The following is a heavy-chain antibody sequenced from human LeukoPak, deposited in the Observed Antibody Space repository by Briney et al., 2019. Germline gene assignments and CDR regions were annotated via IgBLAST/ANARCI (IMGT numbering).Heavy chain of an antibody. CDR2: ISGSGGST. J-gene: IGHJ4*02. D-gene: IGHD3-10*01. CDR3: AKDSRGSDPDDY. V-gene: IGHV3-23*01. CDR1: GFTFSDSA. Sequence: PGGSLRLSCAASGFTFSDSAVHWARQASGKGLEWVSAISGSGGSTYYADSVKGRFTISRDNSKNTLYLQMNSLRAEDTAVYYCAKDSRGSDPDDYWGQGTLVTVSS.